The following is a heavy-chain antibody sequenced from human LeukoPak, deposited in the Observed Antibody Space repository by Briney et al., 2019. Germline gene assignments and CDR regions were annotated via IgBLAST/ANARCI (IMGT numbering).Heavy chain of an antibody. V-gene: IGHV4-59*01. CDR1: GGSISGYY. J-gene: IGHJ5*02. D-gene: IGHD3-10*01. Sequence: SETLSLTCSVSGGSISGYYWSWIRQPPGKGLQWMGYIFYTGTNYHPSIKTQFIISEDTSKNRLSLKLFSVTAADTAVYYCARAGGFTVLRGAVNNWFDLWGQGTLVTVSS. CDR3: ARAGGFTVLRGAVNNWFDL. CDR2: IFYTGT.